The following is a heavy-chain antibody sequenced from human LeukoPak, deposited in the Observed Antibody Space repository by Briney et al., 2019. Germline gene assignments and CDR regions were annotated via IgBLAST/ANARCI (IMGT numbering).Heavy chain of an antibody. D-gene: IGHD5-24*01. CDR3: TKTFSAEMATNFDY. J-gene: IGHJ4*02. CDR2: ISDNGKST. Sequence: PGGSLRVSCAASGFTFSSYAMRWVRQAPGKGLEWVSAISDNGKSTYYADSVKGRFTISRDNSKYTLYLQMHSLRAEDTAVYFCTKTFSAEMATNFDYWGQGTLVTVSS. V-gene: IGHV3-23*01. CDR1: GFTFSSYA.